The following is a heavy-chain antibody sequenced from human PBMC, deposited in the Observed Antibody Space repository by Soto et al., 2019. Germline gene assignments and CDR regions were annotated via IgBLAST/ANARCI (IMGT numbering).Heavy chain of an antibody. D-gene: IGHD3-10*01. V-gene: IGHV4-39*02. Sequence: SETLSLTCTVSGGSISSYYWGWIRRPPGKGLEWIGSIYYSGSTYYNPSLKSRVTISVDTSKNQFSLKLSSVTAADTAVYYCARDYMVRGVMRWFDPWGQGTPVTVSS. CDR3: ARDYMVRGVMRWFDP. CDR1: GGSISSYY. J-gene: IGHJ5*02. CDR2: IYYSGST.